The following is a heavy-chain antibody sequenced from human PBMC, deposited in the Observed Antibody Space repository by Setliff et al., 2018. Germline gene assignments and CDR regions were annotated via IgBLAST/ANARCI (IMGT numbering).Heavy chain of an antibody. Sequence: ASVKVSCKTSGYTFISYGISWVRQAPGQGLEWMGWISAYTGKADYAQNFQGRVTMTTDTSTSTAYMELRSLRYDDTAVYYCARHSGRYYVPGTFDSWGQGTLVTVSS. J-gene: IGHJ4*02. D-gene: IGHD1-26*01. V-gene: IGHV1-18*01. CDR3: ARHSGRYYVPGTFDS. CDR1: GYTFISYG. CDR2: ISAYTGKA.